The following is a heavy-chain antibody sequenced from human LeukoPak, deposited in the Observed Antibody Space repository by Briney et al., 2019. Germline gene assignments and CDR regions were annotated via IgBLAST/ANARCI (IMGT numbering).Heavy chain of an antibody. V-gene: IGHV3-23*01. CDR2: ISGSGGST. D-gene: IGHD4-23*01. CDR3: AKVTVVPYYFDY. Sequence: GGSLRLSCAASGFTFSSYAMSWVRQAPGKGLEWVSAISGSGGSTYYADSVKGRFTISRDNSKNTLYLQMNSLRAEDTAVYCCAKVTVVPYYFDYWGQGTLVTVSS. CDR1: GFTFSSYA. J-gene: IGHJ4*02.